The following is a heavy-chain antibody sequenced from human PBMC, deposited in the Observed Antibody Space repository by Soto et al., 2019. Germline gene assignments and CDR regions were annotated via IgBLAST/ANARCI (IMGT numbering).Heavy chain of an antibody. CDR2: IYYSGST. CDR3: ARHVTSKGTNKYYFDY. CDR1: GGSISSYY. Sequence: SETLSLTCTVSGGSISSYYWSWIRQPPGKGLEWIGYIYYSGSTNYNPSLKSRVTISVDTSKNQFSLKLSSVTAADTAVYYCARHVTSKGTNKYYFDYWGQGTLVTVSS. D-gene: IGHD2-21*02. V-gene: IGHV4-59*08. J-gene: IGHJ4*02.